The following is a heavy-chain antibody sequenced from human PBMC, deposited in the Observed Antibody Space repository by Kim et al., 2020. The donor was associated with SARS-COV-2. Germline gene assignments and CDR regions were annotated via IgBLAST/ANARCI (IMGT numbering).Heavy chain of an antibody. D-gene: IGHD3-22*01. J-gene: IGHJ4*02. CDR3: ATDSSGYYGYFDY. V-gene: IGHV4-34*01. Sequence: NHNRSLKSRVTISVAMSKNQFSLKLSSVTAADTAVYYCATDSSGYYGYFDYWGQGTLVTVSS.